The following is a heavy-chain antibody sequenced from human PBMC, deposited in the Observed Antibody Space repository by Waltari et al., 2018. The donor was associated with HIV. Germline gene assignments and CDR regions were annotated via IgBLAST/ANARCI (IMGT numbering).Heavy chain of an antibody. D-gene: IGHD1-1*01. CDR1: PGYFSQPFY. J-gene: IGHJ4*02. V-gene: IGHV4-39*01. CDR3: VALKTVTGTIDN. Sequence: QLQLQEWGPALLKPSDTLPLTFTVPPGYFSQPFYWGRVRQFPGTGLEWIGAVYSNGVTHYAPSLKSRIGLYVDRSKNQFSLTLTAVTAADTSQYFCVALKTVTGTIDNWGQGTLVTVAS. CDR2: VYSNGVT.